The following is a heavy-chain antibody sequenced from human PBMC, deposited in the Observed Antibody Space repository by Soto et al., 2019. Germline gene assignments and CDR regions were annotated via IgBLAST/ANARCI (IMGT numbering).Heavy chain of an antibody. D-gene: IGHD3-10*01. CDR3: ASGEYYFDY. J-gene: IGHJ4*02. Sequence: GGSLRLSCAASGFTFSSYAMHWVRQAPGKGLEWVAVISYDGSNKYYADPVKGRFTISRDNSKNTLYLQMNSLRAEDTAVYYCASGEYYFDYWGQGTLVTVSS. CDR2: ISYDGSNK. CDR1: GFTFSSYA. V-gene: IGHV3-30-3*01.